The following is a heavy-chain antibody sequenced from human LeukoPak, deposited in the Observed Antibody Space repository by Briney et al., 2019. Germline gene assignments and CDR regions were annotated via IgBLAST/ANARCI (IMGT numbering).Heavy chain of an antibody. CDR3: ARDLGCSSTSCYTEYFDY. V-gene: IGHV6-1*01. Sequence: SQTLSLTCAISGDSVSSNSAAWNWIRQSPSRGLEWLGRTYYRSKWYNDYAVSVKSRTTINPDTSKNQFSLQLNSVTPEDTAVYYCARDLGCSSTSCYTEYFDYWGQGTLVTVSS. CDR1: GDSVSSNSAA. CDR2: TYYRSKWYN. D-gene: IGHD2-2*02. J-gene: IGHJ4*02.